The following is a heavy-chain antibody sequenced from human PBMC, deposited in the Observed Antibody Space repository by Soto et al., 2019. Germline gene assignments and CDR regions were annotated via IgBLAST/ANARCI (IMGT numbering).Heavy chain of an antibody. D-gene: IGHD2-15*01. V-gene: IGHV3-23*01. CDR1: GFTFSTYA. CDR3: AKLSLKLFSCSRHNYFDF. Sequence: EVQLLESGGGLVQPGGSLRLSCAASGFTFSTYAMSWVRQAPGQGLEWVSAISGSGGSTYYADSVKGRFTISRDNSKNTLYLQMNSLRAEDMAVYYCAKLSLKLFSCSRHNYFDFWGQGTLVTVA. J-gene: IGHJ4*02. CDR2: ISGSGGST.